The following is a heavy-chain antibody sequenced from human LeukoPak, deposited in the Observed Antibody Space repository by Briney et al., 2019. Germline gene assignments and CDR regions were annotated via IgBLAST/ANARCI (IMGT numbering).Heavy chain of an antibody. CDR1: GFTFSSYD. CDR3: AKVKEQQLVPYYYYYYMDV. CDR2: IRYDGSNK. V-gene: IGHV3-30*02. J-gene: IGHJ6*03. D-gene: IGHD6-13*01. Sequence: GGSLRLSCAASGFTFSSYDMHWVRQAPGKGLEWVAFIRYDGSNKYYADSVKGRFTISRDNSKNTLYLQMNSLRAEDTAVYYCAKVKEQQLVPYYYYYYMDVWGKGTTVTVSS.